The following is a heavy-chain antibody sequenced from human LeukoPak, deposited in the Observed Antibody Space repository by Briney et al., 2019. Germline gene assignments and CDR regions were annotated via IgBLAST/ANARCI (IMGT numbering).Heavy chain of an antibody. Sequence: GGSLRLSCAASAFTFSTYWMSWVRQAPGKGLEWVSSISSSSSYIYYADSVKGRFTISRDNAKNSLYLQMNSLRAEDTAVYYCARSRSSWYFDYWGQGTLVTVSS. CDR3: ARSRSSWYFDY. CDR1: AFTFSTYW. J-gene: IGHJ4*02. D-gene: IGHD6-13*01. CDR2: ISSSSSYI. V-gene: IGHV3-21*01.